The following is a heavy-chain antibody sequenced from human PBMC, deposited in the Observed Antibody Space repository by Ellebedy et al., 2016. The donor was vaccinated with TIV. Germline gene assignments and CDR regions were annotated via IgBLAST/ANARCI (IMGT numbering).Heavy chain of an antibody. CDR3: ASGPFYSSSWTPLVSYWFDP. CDR1: GGTFSSYA. J-gene: IGHJ5*02. Sequence: AASVKVSCKASGGTFSSYAISWVRQAPGQGLEWMGGIIPIFGTANYAQKFQGRVTITADESTSTAYMELSSLRSEDTAVYYCASGPFYSSSWTPLVSYWFDPWGQGTLVTVSS. D-gene: IGHD6-13*01. V-gene: IGHV1-69*13. CDR2: IIPIFGTA.